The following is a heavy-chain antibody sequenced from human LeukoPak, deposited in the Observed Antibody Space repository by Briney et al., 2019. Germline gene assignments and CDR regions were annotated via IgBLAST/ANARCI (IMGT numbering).Heavy chain of an antibody. Sequence: SETLSLTCAVYGGSFSGYYWSWIRQPPGKGLEWIGETNHSGSTNYNPSLKSRATISVDTSKNQLSLKLSSVTAADTAVYYCARHGLGYSGSYPKGYYYYYMDVWGKGTTVTVSS. J-gene: IGHJ6*03. V-gene: IGHV4-34*01. D-gene: IGHD1-26*01. CDR2: TNHSGST. CDR3: ARHGLGYSGSYPKGYYYYYMDV. CDR1: GGSFSGYY.